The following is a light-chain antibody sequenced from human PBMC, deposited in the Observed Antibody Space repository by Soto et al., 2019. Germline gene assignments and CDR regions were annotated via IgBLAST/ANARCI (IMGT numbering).Light chain of an antibody. CDR3: YSTDSSGDEGV. Sequence: SYELTQPPSVSVSPGQTARITCSGDALPEKYAYWFQQKSGLAPVLVIYEDRKQPSGIPERFSGSSSGTLATLTISGAQVEDEGYYYCYSTDSSGDEGVFGTGTKLTVL. CDR2: EDR. V-gene: IGLV3-10*01. CDR1: ALPEKY. J-gene: IGLJ1*01.